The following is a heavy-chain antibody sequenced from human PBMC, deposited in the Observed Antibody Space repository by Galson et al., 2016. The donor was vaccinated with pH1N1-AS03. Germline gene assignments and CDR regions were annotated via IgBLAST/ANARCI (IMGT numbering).Heavy chain of an antibody. Sequence: LSLTCVMSGGSFSSYYWGWVRQAPGKGLEWVASISYDGNTEYYAASVKGRFIISRDSSKNTVFLQMNSLRPEDTAVFYCAKAWRSSGWCDYWGQGTLVAVSS. J-gene: IGHJ4*02. CDR1: GGSFSSYY. CDR2: ISYDGNTE. CDR3: AKAWRSSGWCDY. D-gene: IGHD6-19*01. V-gene: IGHV3-30*18.